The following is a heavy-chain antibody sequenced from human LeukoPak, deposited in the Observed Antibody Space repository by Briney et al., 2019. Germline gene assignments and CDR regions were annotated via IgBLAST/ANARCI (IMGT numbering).Heavy chain of an antibody. CDR2: INKDGGGI. CDR3: AGGNSMDV. D-gene: IGHD1/OR15-1a*01. CDR1: GFPFSNSW. V-gene: IGHV3-7*01. J-gene: IGHJ6*04. Sequence: GGSLRLSCAVSGFPFSNSWMYWVRQAPGKGLEGVANINKDGGGISYVDSVKGRFIISRDNDRNSLYLQMNSLRVEDTAVYFCAGGNSMDVWGKGTAVTVSS.